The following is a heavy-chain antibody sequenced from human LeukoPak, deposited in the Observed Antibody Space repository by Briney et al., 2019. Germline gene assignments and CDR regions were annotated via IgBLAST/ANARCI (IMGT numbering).Heavy chain of an antibody. CDR2: IRYDGSNK. V-gene: IGHV3-33*01. CDR1: GFTFSSYG. J-gene: IGHJ4*02. Sequence: GGSLRLSCAVSGFTFSSYGMHWVRQAPGKGLEWVAVIRYDGSNKYYADSVKGRFTISRDNSKNTLYLQMNSLRAEDTAVYYCARDYYFDYGGQGTLVTVSS. CDR3: ARDYYFDY.